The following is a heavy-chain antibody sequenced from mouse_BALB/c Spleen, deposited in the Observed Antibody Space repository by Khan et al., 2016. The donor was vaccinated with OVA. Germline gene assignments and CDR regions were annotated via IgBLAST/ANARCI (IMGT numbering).Heavy chain of an antibody. V-gene: IGHV14-3*02. CDR2: VDPATDNT. D-gene: IGHD1-2*01. CDR1: GFNIKDTY. J-gene: IGHJ4*01. CDR3: ARPASQYDGSYTMDY. Sequence: VQLQQSGAELVKPGASVKLSCTASGFNIKDTYMHWIIQRLEQGLEWIGRVDPATDNTDYDPKFQGKATITADTSSNTAYLHLTGLTSEDTAVYYCARPASQYDGSYTMDYWGPRTSVTGSS.